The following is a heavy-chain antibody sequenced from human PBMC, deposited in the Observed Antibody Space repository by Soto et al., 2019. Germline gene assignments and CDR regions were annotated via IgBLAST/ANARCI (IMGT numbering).Heavy chain of an antibody. D-gene: IGHD2-2*01. CDR2: ISAYNGNT. CDR1: GYTFASYA. V-gene: IGHV1-18*01. J-gene: IGHJ4*02. Sequence: QVQLVQSGAEVKKPGASVKVSCKASGYTFASYAISWMRQAPGQGLEWMGWISAYNGNTNYAQKLQGRVTMPTHTPTITAYIELRILRSDVTAAYYCARDPPPPAYWGQGTLVTVSS. CDR3: ARDPPPPAY.